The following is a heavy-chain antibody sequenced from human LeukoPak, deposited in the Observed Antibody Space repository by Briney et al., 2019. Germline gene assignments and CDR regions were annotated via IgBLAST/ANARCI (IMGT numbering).Heavy chain of an antibody. Sequence: ASVKVSCKASGGTFSSYAISWVRQAPGQGLEWMGGIIPIFGTANYAQKFQGRVTITADESTSTAYMELSSLRSEDTAVYYCARHRGYDFWSGMDVWGKGTTVTVPS. CDR3: ARHRGYDFWSGMDV. D-gene: IGHD3-3*01. CDR2: IIPIFGTA. V-gene: IGHV1-69*13. J-gene: IGHJ6*03. CDR1: GGTFSSYA.